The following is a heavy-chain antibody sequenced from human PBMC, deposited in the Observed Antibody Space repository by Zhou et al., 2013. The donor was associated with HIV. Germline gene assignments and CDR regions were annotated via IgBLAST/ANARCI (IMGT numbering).Heavy chain of an antibody. CDR1: GFTFTSSA. J-gene: IGHJ6*03. V-gene: IGHV1-58*01. D-gene: IGHD2-21*01. CDR2: IVVGSGNT. Sequence: QMQLVQSGPEVKKPGTSVKVSCKASGFTFTSSAVQWVRQARGQRLEWIGWIVVGSGNTNYAQKFQERVTITRDMSTSTAYMELSSLRSEDTAVYYCAGFHIVVVIAITQLYYYYYYMDVWGKGTTVTVSS. CDR3: AGFHIVVVIAITQLYYYYYYMDV.